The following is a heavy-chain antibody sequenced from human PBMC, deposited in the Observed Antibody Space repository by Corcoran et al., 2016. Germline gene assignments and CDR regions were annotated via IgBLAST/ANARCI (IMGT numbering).Heavy chain of an antibody. J-gene: IGHJ4*02. Sequence: EVQLVESGGGLIQPGGSLRLSCAASGFTVSSNYMSWVRQAPGKGLEWVSIIYSGGSTYYADSVKGRFTISRDNSKNTVYLQMNSLRAEDTAVYYCARSGWSPSPHYWGQGTLVTVSS. CDR2: IYSGGST. V-gene: IGHV3-53*01. D-gene: IGHD6-19*01. CDR3: ARSGWSPSPHY. CDR1: GFTVSSNY.